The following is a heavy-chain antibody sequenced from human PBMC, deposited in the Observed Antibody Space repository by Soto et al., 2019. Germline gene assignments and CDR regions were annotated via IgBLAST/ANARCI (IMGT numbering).Heavy chain of an antibody. V-gene: IGHV1-69*12. CDR2: IIPVFGPA. CDR3: SRGDATKIVVTTYIGMDL. CDR1: GGTLRNYG. D-gene: IGHD4-17*01. J-gene: IGHJ6*02. Sequence: QVQLVQSGAEVKKPGSSVRVSCKASGGTLRNYGISWVRQAPGQGLEWMGGIIPVFGPANYAQKFQGRVTITAEESTSTVYMDVTSLRSEDTAVYYCSRGDATKIVVTTYIGMDLWGQVTTVTASS.